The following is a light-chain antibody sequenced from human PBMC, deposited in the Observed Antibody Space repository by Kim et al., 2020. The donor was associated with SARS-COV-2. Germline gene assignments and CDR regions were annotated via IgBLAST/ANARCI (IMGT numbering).Light chain of an antibody. CDR1: SSDIGGYNY. V-gene: IGLV2-11*01. Sequence: QSALTQPRSVSGSPGQSVTISCTGSSSDIGGYNYVSWYQQSPGKAPKLLIYDVSKRPSGVPDRFSGSKSGNTASLTISGLQAEEEADYYCCSYSGTYTLVFGGGTQLTVL. J-gene: IGLJ3*02. CDR3: CSYSGTYTLV. CDR2: DVS.